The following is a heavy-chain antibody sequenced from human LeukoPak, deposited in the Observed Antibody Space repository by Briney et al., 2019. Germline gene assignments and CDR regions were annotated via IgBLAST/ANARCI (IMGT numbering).Heavy chain of an antibody. J-gene: IGHJ6*03. CDR3: ARDYSSSYYYYMDV. D-gene: IGHD6-13*01. CDR2: ISSSSSYI. CDR1: GFTFSSYS. V-gene: IGHV3-21*01. Sequence: GGSLRLSCAASGFTFSSYSMNWVRRAPGKGLEWVSSISSSSSYIYYADSVKGRFTISRDNAKNSLYLQMNSLRAEDTAVYYCARDYSSSYYYYMDVWGKGTTVTISS.